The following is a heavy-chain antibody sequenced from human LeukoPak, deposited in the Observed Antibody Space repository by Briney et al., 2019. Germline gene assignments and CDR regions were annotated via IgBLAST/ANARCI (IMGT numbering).Heavy chain of an antibody. CDR2: ISSDGGST. D-gene: IGHD6-6*01. V-gene: IGHV3-64*01. Sequence: GGSLRLSCAASGFTFSSSAMHWVRQTPGKGLEYVSAISSDGGSTFYGNSVKGRFTISRDNSKNTLYLQMNSLRGEDTAIYYCARDLAARHFDYWGQGTLVTVSS. CDR3: ARDLAARHFDY. CDR1: GFTFSSSA. J-gene: IGHJ4*02.